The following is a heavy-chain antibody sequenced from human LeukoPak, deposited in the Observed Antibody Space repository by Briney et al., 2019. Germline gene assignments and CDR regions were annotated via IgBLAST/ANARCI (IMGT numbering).Heavy chain of an antibody. J-gene: IGHJ4*02. CDR3: TGRGIVATHTDY. CDR2: IRSKANSYAT. D-gene: IGHD1-26*01. V-gene: IGHV3-73*01. Sequence: PGGPLRLSCAASGFTFSGSAMHWVRQASGKGLEWVGRIRSKANSYATAYAASVKGRFTISRDDSKNTAYLQMNSLKTEDTAVYYCTGRGIVATHTDYWGQGTLVTVSS. CDR1: GFTFSGSA.